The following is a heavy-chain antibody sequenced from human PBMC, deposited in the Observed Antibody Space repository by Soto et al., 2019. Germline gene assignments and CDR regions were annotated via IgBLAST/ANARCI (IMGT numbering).Heavy chain of an antibody. CDR2: IYSGGST. CDR3: AREGTSLRGYSGYESFDY. D-gene: IGHD5-12*01. Sequence: PGGSLRLSCAASGFTVSSNYMSWVRQAPGKGLEWVSVIYSGGSTYYADSVKGRFTISRDNSKNTLYLQMNSLRAEDTAVYYCAREGTSLRGYSGYESFDYWGQGTLVTVSS. V-gene: IGHV3-66*01. CDR1: GFTVSSNY. J-gene: IGHJ4*02.